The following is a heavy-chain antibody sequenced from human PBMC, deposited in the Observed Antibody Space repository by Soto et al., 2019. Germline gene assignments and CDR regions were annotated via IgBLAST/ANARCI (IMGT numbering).Heavy chain of an antibody. CDR1: GGTFSSYT. CDR2: IIPILGIA. V-gene: IGHV1-69*08. CDR3: AKDYGGNSGFDY. D-gene: IGHD4-17*01. J-gene: IGHJ4*02. Sequence: QVQLVQSGAEVKKPGSSVKVSCKASGGTFSSYTISWVRQAPGQGLEWMGRIIPILGIANYAQKFQGRVTITADKSTSTAYMELSSLRSEDTAVYYCAKDYGGNSGFDYWGQGTLVTVSS.